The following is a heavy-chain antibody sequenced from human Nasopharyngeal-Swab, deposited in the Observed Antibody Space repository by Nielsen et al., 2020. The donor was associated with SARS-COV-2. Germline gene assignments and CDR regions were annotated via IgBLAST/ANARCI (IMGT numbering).Heavy chain of an antibody. Sequence: GESLKISCAASGFSISSYGMNWVRQAPGKGLEWVSSISSSSSDIYYADSVKGRFTISRDSAKNSLYLQMNNLRAEDTAVYYCARGYCSSGSCYAKHYGMDVWGQGTTVTVSS. V-gene: IGHV3-21*01. CDR3: ARGYCSSGSCYAKHYGMDV. J-gene: IGHJ6*02. CDR1: GFSISSYG. D-gene: IGHD2-15*01. CDR2: ISSSSSDI.